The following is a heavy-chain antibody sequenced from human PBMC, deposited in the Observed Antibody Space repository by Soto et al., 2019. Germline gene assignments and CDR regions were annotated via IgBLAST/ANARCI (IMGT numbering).Heavy chain of an antibody. CDR2: ISSSDSII. Sequence: QVQLVESGGGLVKPGGSLRLSCAASGFIFSDYYMSWIRQAPGKGLEWVSYISSSDSIISYADSVKGRFTISRDNAKNSLYLQMNSLRAGDTAVYFGAIDLGYYDSSGYFDYWGQGTLVTVSS. J-gene: IGHJ4*02. CDR3: AIDLGYYDSSGYFDY. CDR1: GFIFSDYY. D-gene: IGHD3-22*01. V-gene: IGHV3-11*01.